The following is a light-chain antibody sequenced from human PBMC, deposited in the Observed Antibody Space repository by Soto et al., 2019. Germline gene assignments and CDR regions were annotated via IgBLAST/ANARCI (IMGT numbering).Light chain of an antibody. CDR1: QSVSTRY. V-gene: IGKV3-20*01. Sequence: EIVMTQSPVTLSMSPGERATLSCRASQSVSTRYFAWYQQKPGQAPRLPIYAASRRATGTPDRFSGSVSGSDFTLSISRLVPEDVAVYYCQQSLKSPWTFCQVTKVDIK. CDR2: AAS. J-gene: IGKJ1*01. CDR3: QQSLKSPWT.